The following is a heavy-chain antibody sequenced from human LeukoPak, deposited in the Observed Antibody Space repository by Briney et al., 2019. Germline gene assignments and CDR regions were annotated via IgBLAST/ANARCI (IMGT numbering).Heavy chain of an antibody. D-gene: IGHD3-10*01. CDR1: GFTFSDYY. CDR2: ISSSSTI. Sequence: AGGSLRLSCAASGFTFSDYYMSWIRQAPGKGLEWVSYISSSSTIYYADSVKGRFTISRDNAKNSLYLQMNSLRAEDTAVYYCARGVTMVRGVLYYFDYWGQGTLVTVSS. J-gene: IGHJ4*02. CDR3: ARGVTMVRGVLYYFDY. V-gene: IGHV3-69-1*01.